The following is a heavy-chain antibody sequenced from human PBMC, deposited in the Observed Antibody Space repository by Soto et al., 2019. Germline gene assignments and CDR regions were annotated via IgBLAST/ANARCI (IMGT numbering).Heavy chain of an antibody. J-gene: IGHJ6*02. Sequence: ASVKVSCKASGYTFTGYYMHWVRQAPGQGLEWMGWINPNSGGTNYAQKFQGWVTMTRDTSISTAYMELSRLRSDDTAVYYCAITGRAVAGANYYGLDVCGQGTSVTVS. CDR1: GYTFTGYY. V-gene: IGHV1-2*04. D-gene: IGHD6-19*01. CDR2: INPNSGGT. CDR3: AITGRAVAGANYYGLDV.